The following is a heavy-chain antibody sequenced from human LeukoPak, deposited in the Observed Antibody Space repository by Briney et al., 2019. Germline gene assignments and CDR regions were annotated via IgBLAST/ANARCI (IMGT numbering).Heavy chain of an antibody. V-gene: IGHV4-34*01. D-gene: IGHD6-13*01. CDR3: AGRQNSSHRLYYYYGMDV. CDR1: GGSFSGYY. J-gene: IGHJ6*02. Sequence: SETLSLTCAVYGGSFSGYYWSWIRLPPGKGLEWIGVINHSGSTNYNPSLRSRVTISVDTSKNQFSLKLSSVTAADTAVYYCAGRQNSSHRLYYYYGMDVWGHGPTVTVSS. CDR2: INHSGST.